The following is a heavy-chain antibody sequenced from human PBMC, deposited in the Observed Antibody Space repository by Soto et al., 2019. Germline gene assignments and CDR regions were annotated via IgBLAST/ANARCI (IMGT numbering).Heavy chain of an antibody. D-gene: IGHD4-4*01. CDR1: GYTFTSYD. CDR3: AREGAVTTVKGGNYYYYMDV. Sequence: ASVKVSCKASGYTFTSYDINWVRQATGQGLEWMGWMNPNSGNTGYAQKFQGRVTMTRNTSISTAYMELSSLRSEDTAVYYCAREGAVTTVKGGNYYYYMDVWGKGTTVTVSS. V-gene: IGHV1-8*01. J-gene: IGHJ6*03. CDR2: MNPNSGNT.